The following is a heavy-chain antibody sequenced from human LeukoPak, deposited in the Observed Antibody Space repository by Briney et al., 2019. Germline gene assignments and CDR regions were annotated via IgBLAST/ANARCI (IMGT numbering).Heavy chain of an antibody. D-gene: IGHD6-13*01. CDR1: GYTLTELS. Sequence: ASVKVSCKVSGYTLTELSMHWVRQAPGKGLEWMGGFDPEDGETIYAQKFQGRVTITRNTSISTAYMELSSLRSEDTAVYYCARGRKQQLVTYYYYYMDVWGKGTTVTVSS. CDR2: FDPEDGET. V-gene: IGHV1-24*01. J-gene: IGHJ6*03. CDR3: ARGRKQQLVTYYYYYMDV.